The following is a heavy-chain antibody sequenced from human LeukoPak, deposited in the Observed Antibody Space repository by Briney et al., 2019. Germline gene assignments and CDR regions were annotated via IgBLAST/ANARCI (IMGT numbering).Heavy chain of an antibody. V-gene: IGHV1-2*02. Sequence: ASVKVSCKASGYTFTGYYMHWVRQAPGQGLEWMGWINPNSGGTNYAQKFQGRVTMTRDTSISTAYMELSSLRSEDTAVYYCAREPVAGTSFVFDYWGQGTLVTVSS. CDR2: INPNSGGT. D-gene: IGHD6-19*01. CDR1: GYTFTGYY. CDR3: AREPVAGTSFVFDY. J-gene: IGHJ4*02.